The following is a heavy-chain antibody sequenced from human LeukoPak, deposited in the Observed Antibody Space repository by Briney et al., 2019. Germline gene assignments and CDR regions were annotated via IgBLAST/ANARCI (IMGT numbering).Heavy chain of an antibody. CDR2: INTDMSST. CDR1: GFTFSDYW. Sequence: GGSLRLSCAASGFTFSDYWMHWVRQAPGKGLVWVSRINTDMSSTIYTDSVKGRFTISRDNAENTLYLQMNSLRAEDTAVYYCARDLSHCSGGTCFSAHFDYWGLGTLVTVSS. J-gene: IGHJ4*02. D-gene: IGHD2-15*01. CDR3: ARDLSHCSGGTCFSAHFDY. V-gene: IGHV3-74*01.